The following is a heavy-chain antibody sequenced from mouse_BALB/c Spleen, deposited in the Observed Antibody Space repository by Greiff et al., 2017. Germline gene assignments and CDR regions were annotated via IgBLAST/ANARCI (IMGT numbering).Heavy chain of an antibody. Sequence: VKLMESGPELVKPGASVKISCKASGYAFSSSWMNWVKQRPGQGLEWIGRIYPGDGDTNYNGKFKGKATLTADKSSSTAYMQLSSLTSVDSAVYFCARIGHDYDALDAMDYWGQGTSVTVAS. CDR3: ARIGHDYDALDAMDY. CDR1: GYAFSSSW. D-gene: IGHD2-4*01. V-gene: IGHV1-82*01. J-gene: IGHJ4*01. CDR2: IYPGDGDT.